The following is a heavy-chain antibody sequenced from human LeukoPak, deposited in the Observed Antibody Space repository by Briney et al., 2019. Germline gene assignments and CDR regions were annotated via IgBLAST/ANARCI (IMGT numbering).Heavy chain of an antibody. Sequence: NPSETLSLTCTVSGGSISSGSYYWSWIRQPPGKGLEWIGYIYYSGSTNYNPSLKSRVTISVDTSKNQFSLKLSSVTAADTAVYYCARTYASGAHFDYWGQGTLVTVSS. CDR1: GGSISSGSYY. CDR2: IYYSGST. J-gene: IGHJ4*02. D-gene: IGHD3-10*01. V-gene: IGHV4-61*01. CDR3: ARTYASGAHFDY.